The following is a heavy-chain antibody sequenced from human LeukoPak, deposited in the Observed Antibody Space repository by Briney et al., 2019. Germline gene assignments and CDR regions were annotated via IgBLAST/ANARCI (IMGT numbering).Heavy chain of an antibody. CDR1: GFIFGTYG. D-gene: IGHD6-19*01. V-gene: IGHV3-33*01. J-gene: IGHJ4*02. Sequence: PGTSLRLSCEASGFIFGTYGMHWVRQAPGKGLEWVALIWYDGSNKYYADSVKGRFTISRDNSRNTLYLQMNSLRAEDTAVYYCVRGSGWAYYFDYWGQGTLVTVSS. CDR3: VRGSGWAYYFDY. CDR2: IWYDGSNK.